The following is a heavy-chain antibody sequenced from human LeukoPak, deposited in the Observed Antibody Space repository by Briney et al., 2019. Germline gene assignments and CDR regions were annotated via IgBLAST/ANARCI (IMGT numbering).Heavy chain of an antibody. CDR1: GGSISTQY. Sequence: SETLSLTCTVSGGSISTQYWTWVRHPPAKGLEWRGNMYFNGDTNYNTYLARRINISLGPAKNQFSLRLTSVTAADTAVYYCAREGNDYGANSIDYWGQGILVTVSS. D-gene: IGHD4-23*01. CDR3: AREGNDYGANSIDY. V-gene: IGHV4-59*11. J-gene: IGHJ4*02. CDR2: MYFNGDT.